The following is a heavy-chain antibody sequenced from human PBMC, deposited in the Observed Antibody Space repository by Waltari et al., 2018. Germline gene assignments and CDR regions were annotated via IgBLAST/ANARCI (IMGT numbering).Heavy chain of an antibody. CDR2: INHSGST. Sequence: QVQLQQWGAGLLKPSETLSLTCAVYGGSFSGYYWSWIRQPPGTGLEWIGEINHSGSTNYNPSLKSRVTISVDTSKNQFSLKLSSVTAADTAVYYCARGWHYYDSSGYYPGGVDYWGQGTLVTVSS. D-gene: IGHD3-22*01. CDR3: ARGWHYYDSSGYYPGGVDY. V-gene: IGHV4-34*01. J-gene: IGHJ4*02. CDR1: GGSFSGYY.